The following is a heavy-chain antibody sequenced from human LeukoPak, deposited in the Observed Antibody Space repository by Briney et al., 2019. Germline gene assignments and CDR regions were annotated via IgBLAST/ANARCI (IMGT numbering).Heavy chain of an antibody. CDR3: ARVAVAGYDASDI. V-gene: IGHV3-74*01. Sequence: GGSLRLSCAASGFTFSSHWMHWVRQAPGKGLVWVSRINGAGSSTSYADSVKGRFIISRDNAKNTLYLQVNSLRAEDTAMYYCARVAVAGYDASDIWGPGTMVTVSS. J-gene: IGHJ3*02. CDR1: GFTFSSHW. D-gene: IGHD6-19*01. CDR2: INGAGSST.